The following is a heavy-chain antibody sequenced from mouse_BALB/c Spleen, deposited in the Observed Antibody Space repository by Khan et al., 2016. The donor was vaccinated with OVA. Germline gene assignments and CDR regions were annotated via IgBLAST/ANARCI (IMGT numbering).Heavy chain of an antibody. CDR2: ISSTGGT. D-gene: IGHD2-14*01. CDR1: GYSITSDYA. Sequence: VQLQQSGPGLVKPSQSLSLTCTVTGYSITSDYAWNWIRQFPGNKLEWMGYISSTGGTGYNPSLKSRISITRDTSKNQFFLQLKSVTAEDTATYYCARSLYYSYGYALDCWGRGTLVTVSS. V-gene: IGHV3-2*02. CDR3: ARSLYYSYGYALDC. J-gene: IGHJ4*01.